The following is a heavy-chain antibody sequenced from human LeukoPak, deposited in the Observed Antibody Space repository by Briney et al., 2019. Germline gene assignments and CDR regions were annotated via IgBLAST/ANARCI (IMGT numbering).Heavy chain of an antibody. CDR2: MKRDGSEI. CDR3: AKTYSSGWWDLDF. CDR1: GFTFSTYW. J-gene: IGHJ4*02. D-gene: IGHD6-19*01. Sequence: GGSLRLSCSASGFTFSTYWMSWVRQAPGKGLEWVANMKRDGSEIYYVDSVKGRFTISRDNAKNSLYLQMNSLRAEDTAVYYCAKTYSSGWWDLDFWGQGTLVSVSS. V-gene: IGHV3-7*01.